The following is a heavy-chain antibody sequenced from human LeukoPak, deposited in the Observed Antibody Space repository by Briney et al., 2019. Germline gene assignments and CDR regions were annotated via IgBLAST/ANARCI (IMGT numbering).Heavy chain of an antibody. V-gene: IGHV3-23*01. CDR3: AKVRYGIAVAGLEDY. Sequence: AGSLRLSCAASGFTFSSYAMSWVRQAPGKGLEWVSAISGSGGSTYYADSVKGRFTISRDNSKNTLYLQMNSLRAEDTAVYYCAKVRYGIAVAGLEDYWGQGTLVTVSS. J-gene: IGHJ4*02. D-gene: IGHD6-19*01. CDR2: ISGSGGST. CDR1: GFTFSSYA.